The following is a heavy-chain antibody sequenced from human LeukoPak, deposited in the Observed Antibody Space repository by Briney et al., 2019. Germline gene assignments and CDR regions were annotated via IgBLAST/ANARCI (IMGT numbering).Heavy chain of an antibody. CDR1: GFTFSSYA. Sequence: GGSLRLSCAASGFTFSSYAMHWVRQAPGKGLEWVAVISYDGSNKYYADSVKGRFTISRDNSKNTLYLQTNSLRAEDTAVYYCARRGSGWSDAFDIWGQGTMVTVSS. D-gene: IGHD6-19*01. CDR3: ARRGSGWSDAFDI. J-gene: IGHJ3*02. CDR2: ISYDGSNK. V-gene: IGHV3-30*04.